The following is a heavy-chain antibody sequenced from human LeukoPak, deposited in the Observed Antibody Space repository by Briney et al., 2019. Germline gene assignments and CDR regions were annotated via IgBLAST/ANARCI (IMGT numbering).Heavy chain of an antibody. J-gene: IGHJ4*02. V-gene: IGHV4-39*07. Sequence: SETLSLTCTVSGGSITSSNYFWGWIRQSPGKGLEWIGSIYYSGSTYYNPSLKSRVTISVETSEIQFSLKLSSVTAADSAVYYCARDSCSSTSCRRKFDNWGQGTLVTVSS. CDR3: ARDSCSSTSCRRKFDN. CDR1: GGSITSSNYF. D-gene: IGHD2-2*01. CDR2: IYYSGST.